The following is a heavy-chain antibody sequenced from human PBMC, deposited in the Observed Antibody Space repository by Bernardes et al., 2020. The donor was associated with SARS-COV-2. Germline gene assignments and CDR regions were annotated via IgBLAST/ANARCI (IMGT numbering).Heavy chain of an antibody. CDR3: ARESMITFGGVIVNYYGMDV. Sequence: SETLSLTCTVSGGSISSYYWSWIRQPPGKGLEWIGYIYYSGSTNYNPSLKSRVTISVDTSKNQFSLKLSSVTAADTAVYYCARESMITFGGVIVNYYGMDVWGQGTTVTVSS. V-gene: IGHV4-59*01. J-gene: IGHJ6*02. D-gene: IGHD3-16*02. CDR1: GGSISSYY. CDR2: IYYSGST.